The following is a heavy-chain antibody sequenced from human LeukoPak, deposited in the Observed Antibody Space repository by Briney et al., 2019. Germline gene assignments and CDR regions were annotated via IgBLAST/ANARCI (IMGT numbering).Heavy chain of an antibody. CDR1: GGSISSYY. J-gene: IGHJ4*02. CDR3: ARGFDSKSTYFDY. CDR2: ISYSGST. D-gene: IGHD5-12*01. V-gene: IGHV4-59*01. Sequence: SETLSLSRTVSGGSISSYYWNWIRQPPGKGLEWIGYISYSGSTNYNPSLKSRVTISLDTSKNQFSLKLRSVTAADTAVYYCARGFDSKSTYFDYWGQGTLVTVSS.